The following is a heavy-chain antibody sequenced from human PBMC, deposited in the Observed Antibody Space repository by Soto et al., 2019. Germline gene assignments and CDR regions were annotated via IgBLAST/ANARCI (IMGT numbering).Heavy chain of an antibody. CDR3: ARDGSPPHYMDV. V-gene: IGHV4-61*01. CDR1: GGSVSSGSYY. Sequence: QVQLQESGPGLVKPSETLSLTCTVSGGSVSSGSYYWSWIRQPPGKGLEWIGYIYYSGTTNYNPSLKRPVTISVDPSKNQFSLKVNSVTAADTAVYYCARDGSPPHYMDVWGQGTTVTVSS. J-gene: IGHJ6*02. CDR2: IYYSGTT.